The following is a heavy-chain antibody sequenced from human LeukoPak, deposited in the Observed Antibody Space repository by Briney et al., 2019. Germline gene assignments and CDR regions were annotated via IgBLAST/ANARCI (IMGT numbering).Heavy chain of an antibody. D-gene: IGHD1-20*01. V-gene: IGHV3-64*02. Sequence: GGSLRLSCDASGFTFSSYAMHWLRQAPGKGLEYVSSITSNGGTTYYADSVKGRFTISRDNSKNTLYLQMGSLRAEDMAVYYCARDLTGTGDYWGLGTLVTVSS. CDR2: ITSNGGTT. CDR1: GFTFSSYA. CDR3: ARDLTGTGDY. J-gene: IGHJ4*02.